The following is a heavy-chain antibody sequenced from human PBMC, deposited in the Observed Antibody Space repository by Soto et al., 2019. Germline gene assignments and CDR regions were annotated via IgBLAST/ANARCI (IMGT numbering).Heavy chain of an antibody. CDR2: IYYSGST. J-gene: IGHJ5*02. CDR1: GGSVSSGVYY. V-gene: IGHV4-61*08. Sequence: PSETLSLTCSVSGGSVSSGVYYWSWIRQPPGKGLEWIGFIYYSGSTNYNPSLKSRVTISVDPSKNQFSLKLSSVTAADTAVYYFARGRSCAYWGGDCYPHKWFDPWGQGTLVTVSS. D-gene: IGHD2-21*02. CDR3: ARGRSCAYWGGDCYPHKWFDP.